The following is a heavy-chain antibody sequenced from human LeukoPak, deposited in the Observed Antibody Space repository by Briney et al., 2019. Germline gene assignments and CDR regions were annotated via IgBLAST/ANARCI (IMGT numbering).Heavy chain of an antibody. Sequence: RGSLRLSCAASGFTISYNYMSWVRQATGKGLHWVSVIYSNTSAYYADSVKGRFTISRHNSKNTLYLQMNSLRAEDTAVYYCARGPQGGYIFFDYWGQGTLVSVSS. J-gene: IGHJ4*02. CDR2: IYSNTSA. D-gene: IGHD5-12*01. CDR1: GFTISYNY. V-gene: IGHV3-66*01. CDR3: ARGPQGGYIFFDY.